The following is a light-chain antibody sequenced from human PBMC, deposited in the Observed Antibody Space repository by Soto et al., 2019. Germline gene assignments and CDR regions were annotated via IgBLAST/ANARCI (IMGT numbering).Light chain of an antibody. V-gene: IGLV2-8*01. Sequence: QSALTQPPSASGSPEQSVTISCTGTSSDVGAYKYVSWYQQYPGKAPKLMIYEVSKRPSGAPDRFSGSKSGNTASLTVSGLQAEDEADYYCTSYVGSDIWVFGGGTKLTVL. CDR2: EVS. J-gene: IGLJ3*02. CDR3: TSYVGSDIWV. CDR1: SSDVGAYKY.